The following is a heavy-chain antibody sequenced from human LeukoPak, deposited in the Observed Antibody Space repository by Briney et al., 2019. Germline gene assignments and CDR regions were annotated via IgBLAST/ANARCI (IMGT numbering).Heavy chain of an antibody. V-gene: IGHV1-69*02. D-gene: IGHD3-10*01. CDR1: GGTFSSYT. J-gene: IGHJ5*02. CDR2: IIPILGIA. CDR3: ARCLGFGMARGVIVDNWFDP. Sequence: SVKVSCKASGGTFSSYTISWVRQAPGQGLEWMGRIIPILGIANYAQKFQGRVTITADKSTSTAYMELSSLRSEDTAVYYCARCLGFGMARGVIVDNWFDPWGQGTLVTVSS.